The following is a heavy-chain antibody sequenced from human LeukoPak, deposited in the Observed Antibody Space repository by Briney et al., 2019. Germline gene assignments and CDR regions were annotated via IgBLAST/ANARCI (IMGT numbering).Heavy chain of an antibody. CDR2: IYGSGST. J-gene: IGHJ5*02. CDR1: GGSISSYY. CDR3: AREGTSGTHINWFDP. V-gene: IGHV4-59*01. D-gene: IGHD1-1*01. Sequence: SETLSLTCTVSGGSISSYYWSWIRQPPGKGLEWIGHIYGSGSTNYNPSLKSRFTLSVDTSKNQFSLKLSSVTAADTAVNYCAREGTSGTHINWFDPWGQGTLVTVSS.